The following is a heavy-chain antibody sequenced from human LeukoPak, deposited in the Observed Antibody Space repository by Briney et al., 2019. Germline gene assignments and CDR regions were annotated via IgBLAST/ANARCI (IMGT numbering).Heavy chain of an antibody. CDR3: ATAGRYGDYDY. Sequence: VASVKVSCKASGGTFSSYAISWVRQAPGKGLEWMGGFDPEDGETIYAQKFQGRVTMTEDTSTDTAYMELSSLRSEDTAVYYCATAGRYGDYDYWGQGTLVTVSS. D-gene: IGHD4-17*01. V-gene: IGHV1-24*01. J-gene: IGHJ4*02. CDR2: FDPEDGET. CDR1: GGTFSSYA.